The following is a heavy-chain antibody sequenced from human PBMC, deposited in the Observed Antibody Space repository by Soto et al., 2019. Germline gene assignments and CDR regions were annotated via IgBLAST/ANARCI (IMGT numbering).Heavy chain of an antibody. J-gene: IGHJ6*02. CDR3: ARGLGVAVITPLGY. Sequence: ASVKVSCKASGYTFTSYAIHWVRRAPGQRLEWMGWINGGNGNTKYSQKFQGRVTITRDTSASTAYMELGSLTSEDTAVFYCARGLGVAVITPLGYWGQGTTVTVSS. CDR2: INGGNGNT. V-gene: IGHV1-3*01. D-gene: IGHD6-19*01. CDR1: GYTFTSYA.